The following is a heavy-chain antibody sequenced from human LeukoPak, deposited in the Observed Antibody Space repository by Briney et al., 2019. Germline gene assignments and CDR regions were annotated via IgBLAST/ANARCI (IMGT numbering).Heavy chain of an antibody. CDR2: ISSSGSGTYI. D-gene: IGHD6-6*01. CDR1: GFTFGSFS. V-gene: IGHV3-21*01. Sequence: PGGSLRLSCAASGFTFGSFSMTWVRQAPGKGLEWVSTISSSGSGTYIYYVDSVKGRFTISRDNAKNSLYLQMNSLRAEDTAVYYCVREGREYSSSSGRLDSWGQGTLVTVSS. CDR3: VREGREYSSSSGRLDS. J-gene: IGHJ4*02.